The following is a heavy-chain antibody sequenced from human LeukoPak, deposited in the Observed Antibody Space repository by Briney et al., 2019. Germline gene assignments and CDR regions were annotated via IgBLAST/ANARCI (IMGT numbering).Heavy chain of an antibody. CDR2: INNSGST. V-gene: IGHV4-34*01. CDR3: ARGRYGPRLGN. J-gene: IGHJ4*02. CDR1: GASFSDSY. Sequence: PSETLSFTCAVYGASFSDSYWSWIRQSPEKGLEWIGEINNSGSTSYSPSLNSRVIMSVDRSKNQFSLRLTSVTAADTAVYYCARGRYGPRLGNWGQGTLVTVSS. D-gene: IGHD3-16*01.